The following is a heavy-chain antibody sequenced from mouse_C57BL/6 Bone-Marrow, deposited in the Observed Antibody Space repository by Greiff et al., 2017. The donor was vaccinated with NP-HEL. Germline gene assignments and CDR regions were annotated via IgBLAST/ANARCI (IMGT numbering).Heavy chain of an antibody. J-gene: IGHJ2*01. CDR3: TKTGIDY. V-gene: IGHV6-3*01. CDR2: IRLKSDNYAT. Sequence: EVKVEESGGGLVQPGGSMKLSCVASGFTFSNYWMNWVRQSPEKGLEWVAQIRLKSDNYATHYAESVKGRFTISRDDSKSSVYLQMNNLRAEDTGIYYCTKTGIDYWGQGTTLTVSS. CDR1: GFTFSNYW. D-gene: IGHD4-1*01.